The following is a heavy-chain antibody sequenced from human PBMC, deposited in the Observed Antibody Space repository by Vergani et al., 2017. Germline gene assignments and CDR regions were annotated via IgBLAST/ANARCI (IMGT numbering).Heavy chain of an antibody. D-gene: IGHD3-10*01. CDR2: IVVGSGNT. CDR1: GFTFTSSA. V-gene: IGHV1-58*01. CDR3: AAEPGYYGSGGEYFDY. Sequence: QMQLVQSGPEVKTPGTSVKVSCKASGFTFTSSAVQWVRQARGQRLEWIGWIVVGSGNTNYAQKFQERVTITRDMSTSTAYMELSSLRSEDTAVYYCAAEPGYYGSGGEYFDYWGQGTLVTVSS. J-gene: IGHJ4*02.